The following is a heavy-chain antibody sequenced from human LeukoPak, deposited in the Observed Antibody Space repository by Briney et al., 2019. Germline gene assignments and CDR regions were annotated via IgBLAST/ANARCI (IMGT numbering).Heavy chain of an antibody. J-gene: IGHJ4*02. CDR1: GYTFTSNG. Sequence: ASVKVSCKASGYTFTSNGISWVRQAPGQGLEWMGWISAYNGNTNYAQKLQGRVTMTTDTSTSTAYMELRSLRSDDTAVYYCARGLRAYCGGDCYPFDYWGQGTLVTVSS. D-gene: IGHD2-21*02. CDR3: ARGLRAYCGGDCYPFDY. V-gene: IGHV1-18*01. CDR2: ISAYNGNT.